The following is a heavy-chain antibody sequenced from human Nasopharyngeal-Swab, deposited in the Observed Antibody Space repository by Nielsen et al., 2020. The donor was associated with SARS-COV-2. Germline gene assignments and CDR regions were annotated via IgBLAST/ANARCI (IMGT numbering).Heavy chain of an antibody. V-gene: IGHV1-69*13. CDR3: ARVGVVVVPAEGFWSGNEGFDP. CDR1: GYTFTSYD. J-gene: IGHJ5*02. D-gene: IGHD2-2*01. Sequence: SVKVSCKASGYTFTSYDISWVRQAPGQGLEWMGGIIPIFGTANYAQKFQGRVTITADESTSTAYMELSSLRSEDTAVYYCARVGVVVVPAEGFWSGNEGFDPWGQGTLVTVSS. CDR2: IIPIFGTA.